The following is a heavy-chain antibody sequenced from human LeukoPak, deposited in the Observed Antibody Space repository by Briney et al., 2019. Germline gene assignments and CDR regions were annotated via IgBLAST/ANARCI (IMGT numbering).Heavy chain of an antibody. Sequence: PSETLSLTCAVYGGSFSGYYWSWIRQPPGKGLEWIGEINHSGSTNYNPSLKSRVTISVDTSKNQFSLKLSSVTAADTAVYYCARGPRGGGLDYWGQGTLVTVS. CDR2: INHSGST. D-gene: IGHD3-10*01. V-gene: IGHV4-34*01. CDR1: GGSFSGYY. CDR3: ARGPRGGGLDY. J-gene: IGHJ4*02.